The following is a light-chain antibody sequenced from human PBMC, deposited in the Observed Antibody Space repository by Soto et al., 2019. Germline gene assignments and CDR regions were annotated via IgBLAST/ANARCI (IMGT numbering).Light chain of an antibody. CDR1: QSVLYSSNNKNY. V-gene: IGKV4-1*01. Sequence: DIVMTQSPDSLAVSLGERATINCKSSQSVLYSSNNKNYLAWYQQKPGQPPKLLIYWASTRESGVPDRFSGGGSGTDFTLTISSLQAEDVAVYYCQQYYATPFDFGPGTKVDVK. J-gene: IGKJ3*01. CDR3: QQYYATPFD. CDR2: WAS.